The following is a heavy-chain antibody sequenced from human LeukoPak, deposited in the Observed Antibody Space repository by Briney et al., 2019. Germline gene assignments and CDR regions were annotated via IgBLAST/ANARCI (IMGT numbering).Heavy chain of an antibody. V-gene: IGHV3-21*01. CDR2: ISSSSSYI. CDR3: ARDGERDIVVVPAAMGRGYYYGMDV. CDR1: GFTFSSYS. D-gene: IGHD2-2*01. J-gene: IGHJ6*04. Sequence: PWGSLRLSCAASGFTFSSYSMNWVRQAPGKGLAWVSSISSSSSYIYYADSVKGRFTISRDNAKNSLYLQMNSLRAEDTAVYYCARDGERDIVVVPAAMGRGYYYGMDVWGKGTTVTVSS.